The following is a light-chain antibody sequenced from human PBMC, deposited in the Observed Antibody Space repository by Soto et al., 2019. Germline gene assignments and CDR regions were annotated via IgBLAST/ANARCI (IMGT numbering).Light chain of an antibody. CDR1: SSDVGGYDY. V-gene: IGLV2-11*01. Sequence: QSSLPQSRSLSGSPGQSVTISCTGTSSDVGGYDYVSWYQRSPGKAPKFIIYDVSQRPSGVSDRFSGSKSGNTASLTISGLQAEDEADYYCCSYAGRFYVFGTGTKVTVL. J-gene: IGLJ1*01. CDR3: CSYAGRFYV. CDR2: DVS.